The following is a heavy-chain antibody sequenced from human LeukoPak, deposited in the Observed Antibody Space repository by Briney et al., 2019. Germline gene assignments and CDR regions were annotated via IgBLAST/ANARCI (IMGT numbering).Heavy chain of an antibody. V-gene: IGHV3-30*02. CDR1: GFTFSSYA. Sequence: PGGSLRLSCAASGFTFSSYAMHWVRQAPGKGLEWVAFIRYDGSNKYYADSVKGRFTISRDNSKNTLYLQMNSLRAEDTAVYYCEIGYCGGDCYLGYYYFDYWGQGTLVTVSS. J-gene: IGHJ4*02. CDR3: EIGYCGGDCYLGYYYFDY. D-gene: IGHD2-21*02. CDR2: IRYDGSNK.